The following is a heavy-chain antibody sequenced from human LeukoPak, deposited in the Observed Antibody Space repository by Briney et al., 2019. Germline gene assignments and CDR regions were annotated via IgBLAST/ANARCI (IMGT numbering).Heavy chain of an antibody. CDR1: GFIFSNYA. J-gene: IGHJ6*03. CDR3: AKVMPPGRIRFYSYYMDV. CDR2: IRFDGSNE. Sequence: PGGSLRLSCAASGFIFSNYAMTWVRQAPGKGLEWVAFIRFDGSNEYYADSVKGRFTISRDKSKNTLSLQMNGLRVEDTALYYCAKVMPPGRIRFYSYYMDVWGKGTTVTVS. V-gene: IGHV3-30*02. D-gene: IGHD2-15*01.